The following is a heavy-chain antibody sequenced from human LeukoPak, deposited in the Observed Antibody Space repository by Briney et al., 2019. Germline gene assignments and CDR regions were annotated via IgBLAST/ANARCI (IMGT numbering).Heavy chain of an antibody. CDR1: GGSFSGYY. CDR3: ARGANYNWDS. J-gene: IGHJ4*02. D-gene: IGHD1-20*01. V-gene: IGHV4-34*01. Sequence: SETLSLTCVVYGGSFSGYYWSWIRQPPGKGLEWIGEISHSGSTSYNPSLKSRVTIAADMSKNQFSLSLTSVTAADTAVYYCARGANYNWDSWGQGTLVTVSS. CDR2: ISHSGST.